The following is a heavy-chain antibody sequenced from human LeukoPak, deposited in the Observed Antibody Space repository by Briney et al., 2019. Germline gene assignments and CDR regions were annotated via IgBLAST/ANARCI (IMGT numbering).Heavy chain of an antibody. J-gene: IGHJ4*02. D-gene: IGHD2-21*01. V-gene: IGHV3-48*04. Sequence: GGSLRLSCAASGFTFSSYGMTWVRQAPGKGLEWVSYISSSSSTIYYADSVKGRFTISRDNAKNSLYLQMNSLRAEDTAVYYCASRVLLWGQGTLVTVSS. CDR1: GFTFSSYG. CDR2: ISSSSSTI. CDR3: ASRVLL.